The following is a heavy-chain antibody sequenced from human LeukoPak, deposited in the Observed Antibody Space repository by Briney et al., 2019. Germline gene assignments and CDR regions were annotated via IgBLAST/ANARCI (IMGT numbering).Heavy chain of an antibody. V-gene: IGHV3-53*01. CDR2: IYSGGST. CDR1: GFTVSSNY. J-gene: IGHJ4*02. Sequence: LTGGSLRLSCAASGFTVSSNYMSWVRQAPGKGLEWVSVIYSGGSTYYADSVKGRFTISRDNSKNTLYLQMNSLRAEDTAVYYCARGGWGNWWHFDYWGQGTLVTVSS. CDR3: ARGGWGNWWHFDY. D-gene: IGHD2-8*02.